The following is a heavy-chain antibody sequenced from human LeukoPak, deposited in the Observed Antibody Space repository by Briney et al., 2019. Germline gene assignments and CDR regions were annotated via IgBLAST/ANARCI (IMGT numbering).Heavy chain of an antibody. CDR2: ISSSSSYI. CDR1: GFTFSSYS. D-gene: IGHD4-17*01. CDR3: ARDSHTTVTTFVY. V-gene: IGHV3-21*01. J-gene: IGHJ4*02. Sequence: PGGSLRLSCAASGFTFSSYSMNWVRQAPGKGLEWVSSISSSSSYIHYADSVKGRFTISRDNAKNSLFLQMNSLRAEDTAVYYCARDSHTTVTTFVYWGQGTLVTVSS.